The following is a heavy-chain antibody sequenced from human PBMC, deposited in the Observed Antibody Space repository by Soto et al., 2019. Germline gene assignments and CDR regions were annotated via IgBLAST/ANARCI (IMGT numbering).Heavy chain of an antibody. CDR1: GGSISSSSYY. J-gene: IGHJ5*02. CDR2: IYYSGST. V-gene: IGHV4-39*01. D-gene: IGHD3-10*01. Sequence: PSETLSLTCTVSGGSISSSSYYWGWIRQPPGKGLEWIGSIYYSGSTYYNPSLKSRVTISVDTSKNQFSLKLSSVTAADTAVYYCGYYYGSGSYRKNWFDPWGQGTLVTAPQ. CDR3: GYYYGSGSYRKNWFDP.